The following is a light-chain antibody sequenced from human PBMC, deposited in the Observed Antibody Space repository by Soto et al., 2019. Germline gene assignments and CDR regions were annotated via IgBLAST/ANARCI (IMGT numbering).Light chain of an antibody. Sequence: EIVLTQSPGTLSLSPGERATLSYRASQSVGSAYLAWYQHKPGQAPRLLIYGASSRATGIPDRISGSGSGTDFTLTISRLEPEDFAVYYCQQYGSSRWTFGQGTKVEAK. V-gene: IGKV3-20*01. CDR2: GAS. J-gene: IGKJ1*01. CDR1: QSVGSAY. CDR3: QQYGSSRWT.